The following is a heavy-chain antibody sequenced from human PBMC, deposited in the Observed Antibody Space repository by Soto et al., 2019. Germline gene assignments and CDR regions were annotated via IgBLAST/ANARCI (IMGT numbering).Heavy chain of an antibody. CDR1: GYTFTSYA. CDR3: ARGLMVRGVITKYYFDY. Sequence: GASVKVSCKASGYTFTSYAMHWVRQAPGQRLEWMGWINAGNGNTKYSQKFQGRVTITRDTSASTAYMELSSLRSEDTAVYYCARGLMVRGVITKYYFDYWGQGTLVTVSS. CDR2: INAGNGNT. V-gene: IGHV1-3*01. J-gene: IGHJ4*02. D-gene: IGHD3-10*01.